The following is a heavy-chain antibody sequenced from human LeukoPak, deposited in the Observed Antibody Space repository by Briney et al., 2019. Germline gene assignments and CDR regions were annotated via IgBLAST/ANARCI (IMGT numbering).Heavy chain of an antibody. V-gene: IGHV1-69*04. Sequence: SVKVSCKASGGTFSSYAISWVRQAPGQGLEWMGRIIPILGIANYAQKFQGRVTITADKSTSTAYMELSSLRSEDTAVYYCARQRCDLGGGSCYSFYWFDPWGQGTLVTVSS. CDR1: GGTFSSYA. CDR3: ARQRCDLGGGSCYSFYWFDP. D-gene: IGHD2-15*01. J-gene: IGHJ5*02. CDR2: IIPILGIA.